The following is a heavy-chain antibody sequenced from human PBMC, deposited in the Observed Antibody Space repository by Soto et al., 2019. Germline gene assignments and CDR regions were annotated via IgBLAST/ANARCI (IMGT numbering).Heavy chain of an antibody. CDR3: ARTGYCSGGSCYSSSYYYMDV. V-gene: IGHV4-34*01. D-gene: IGHD2-15*01. J-gene: IGHJ6*03. CDR1: GGSFSGYY. Sequence: VQLQQWGAGLLKPSETLSLTCAVYGGSFSGYYWSWIRQPPGKGLEWIGEINHSGSTNYNPSLKSRVTISVDTSKNQFSLKLSSVTAADTAVYYCARTGYCSGGSCYSSSYYYMDVWGKGTTVTVSS. CDR2: INHSGST.